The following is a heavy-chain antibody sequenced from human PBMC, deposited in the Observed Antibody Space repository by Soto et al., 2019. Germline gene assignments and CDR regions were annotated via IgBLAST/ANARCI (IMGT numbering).Heavy chain of an antibody. CDR1: GGTLSSYP. Sequence: QVQLVQSGAEVRKPGSSVKVSCKASGGTLSSYPISCVRQAPGQGLEWMGRILPIVGIVNYADKFQGRVTITADKSTSTAYMELSNLRSEDTAMYYCARGLTIFGVVPRNWFDPWGQGTLVTVSS. CDR3: ARGLTIFGVVPRNWFDP. V-gene: IGHV1-69*02. D-gene: IGHD3-3*01. CDR2: ILPIVGIV. J-gene: IGHJ5*02.